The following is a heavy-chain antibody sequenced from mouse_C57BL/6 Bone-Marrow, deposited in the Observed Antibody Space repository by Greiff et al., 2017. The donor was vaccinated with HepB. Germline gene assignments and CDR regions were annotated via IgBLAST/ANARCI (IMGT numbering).Heavy chain of an antibody. J-gene: IGHJ1*03. CDR3: VRGEGLPVYWYFDV. CDR1: GFTFNTYA. V-gene: IGHV10-3*01. Sequence: EVKLVESGGGLVQPKGSLKLSCAASGFTFNTYAMHWVRQAPGKGLEWVARIRSKSSNYATYYADSVKDRFTISRDDSQSMLYLQMNNLKTEDTAMYYCVRGEGLPVYWYFDVWGTGTTVTVSS. CDR2: IRSKSSNYAT. D-gene: IGHD2-2*01.